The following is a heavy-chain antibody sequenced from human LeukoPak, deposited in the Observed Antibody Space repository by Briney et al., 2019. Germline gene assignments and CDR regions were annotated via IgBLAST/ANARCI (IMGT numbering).Heavy chain of an antibody. CDR1: GFTFSRYW. D-gene: IGHD6-25*01. J-gene: IGHJ4*02. CDR2: IKQDGSEK. Sequence: PGGSLRLSCAASGFTFSRYWMSWVRQAPGKGLEWVANIKQDGSEKYYVDSVKGRFTISRDNAKNSLYLQTNSLRAEDTAVYYCAREHAAADYWGQGTLVTVSS. CDR3: AREHAAADY. V-gene: IGHV3-7*01.